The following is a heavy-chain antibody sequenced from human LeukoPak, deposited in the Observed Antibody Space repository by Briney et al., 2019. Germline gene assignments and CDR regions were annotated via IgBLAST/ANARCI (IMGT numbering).Heavy chain of an antibody. D-gene: IGHD3-22*01. CDR2: IKQDGSEK. J-gene: IGHJ5*02. V-gene: IGHV3-7*01. CDR1: GFTFSSYW. Sequence: GGSLRLSCAASGFTFSSYWMSWVRQAPGQGLEWVANIKQDGSEKYYVDSVKGRFAISRDNAKNSLYLQMNSLRAEDTAVYYCTRGGYSDTSASDMAWGQGALVTVSS. CDR3: TRGGYSDTSASDMA.